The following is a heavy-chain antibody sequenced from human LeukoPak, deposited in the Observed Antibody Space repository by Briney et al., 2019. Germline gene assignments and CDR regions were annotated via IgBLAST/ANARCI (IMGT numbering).Heavy chain of an antibody. CDR1: GGSISSHY. Sequence: SETLSLTYTVSGGSISSHYWSWIRQPAGKGLEWIGRIYTRGSNNYNPSLKSRVTISVDTSKNQFSLKLSSVTAADTAVYYCARGRYCSADICSGGDAFDIWGQGTMVSVSS. D-gene: IGHD2-15*01. CDR2: IYTRGSN. CDR3: ARGRYCSADICSGGDAFDI. J-gene: IGHJ3*02. V-gene: IGHV4-4*07.